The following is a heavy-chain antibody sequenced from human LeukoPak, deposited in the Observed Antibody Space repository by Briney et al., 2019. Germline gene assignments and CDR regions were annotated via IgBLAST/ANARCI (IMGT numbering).Heavy chain of an antibody. Sequence: GGSLRLSCAASGFTFSSYSMNWVRQAPGKGLEWVSSISSSSSYIYYADSVKGRFTISRDNAKNSLYLQMNSLRAEDTAVYYCARVRYDGSGYYSIYDYWGQGTLVTVSS. D-gene: IGHD3-22*01. V-gene: IGHV3-21*01. CDR1: GFTFSSYS. CDR3: ARVRYDGSGYYSIYDY. CDR2: ISSSSSYI. J-gene: IGHJ4*02.